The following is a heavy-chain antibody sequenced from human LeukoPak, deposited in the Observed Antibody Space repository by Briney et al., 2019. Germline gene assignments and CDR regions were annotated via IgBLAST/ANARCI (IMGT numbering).Heavy chain of an antibody. V-gene: IGHV3-15*01. D-gene: IGHD3-10*01. CDR2: IKSRTDGGTT. CDR1: GFTFTKAW. J-gene: IGHJ4*02. Sequence: EGSLRLSCAASGFTFTKAWMSWVRQAPGKGLEWVGRIKSRTDGGTTDYAAPVKGRFTISRDDSENSLSLQMNSLKTEDTAVYYCTTITMIREHEDYWGQGTLVTVSS. CDR3: TTITMIREHEDY.